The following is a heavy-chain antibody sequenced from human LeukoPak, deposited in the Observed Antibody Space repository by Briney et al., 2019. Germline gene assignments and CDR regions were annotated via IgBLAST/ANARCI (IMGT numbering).Heavy chain of an antibody. J-gene: IGHJ3*02. Sequence: GGSLRLSCAASGLTFSSYSMNWVRQAPGKGLEWVSFIYSDNTHYSDPVKGRFTISRDNSKNTLYLQMKSLKADDTAVYYCARSFGYGVDAFDIWGQGTMVTVSS. CDR2: IYSDNT. V-gene: IGHV3-53*01. D-gene: IGHD5-18*01. CDR3: ARSFGYGVDAFDI. CDR1: GLTFSSYS.